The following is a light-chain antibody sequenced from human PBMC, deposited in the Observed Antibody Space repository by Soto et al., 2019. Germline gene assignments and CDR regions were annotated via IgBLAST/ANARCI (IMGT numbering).Light chain of an antibody. Sequence: QSVLTQPPSVSGTPGQTVGISCSGGSSDIGSNTVNWYQQLPGTAPKLLIYGNRQRPSGVPDRFSGSKSGTSASLAISGLQSEDEAEYYCASWDDSRKWVFGGGTQRTVL. V-gene: IGLV1-44*01. CDR2: GNR. CDR1: SSDIGSNT. CDR3: ASWDDSRKWV. J-gene: IGLJ7*01.